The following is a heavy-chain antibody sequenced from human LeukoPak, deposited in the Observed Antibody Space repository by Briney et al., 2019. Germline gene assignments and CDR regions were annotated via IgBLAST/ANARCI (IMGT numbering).Heavy chain of an antibody. CDR2: IYYSGST. CDR1: GGSISRYY. V-gene: IGHV4-59*12. Sequence: SETLSLTCTVSGGSISRYYWSWVRQPPGKGLEWIGYIYYSGSTNYNPSLKSRLTISVDTSKNQFSLKLSSVTAADTAVYYCARNSIVTYYYYGMDVWGQGTTVTVSS. D-gene: IGHD2/OR15-2a*01. CDR3: ARNSIVTYYYYGMDV. J-gene: IGHJ6*02.